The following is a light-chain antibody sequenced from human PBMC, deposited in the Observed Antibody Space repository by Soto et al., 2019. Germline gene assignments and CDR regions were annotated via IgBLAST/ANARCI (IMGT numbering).Light chain of an antibody. Sequence: DIQMTQSPSSLSASVGDRVTITCRASESINRHLNWYQQQPGKAPKLLIYAASSLQNGVPSRFRGGGSGTDFTLIITNLQPEDFATYYWQQSYTALSITFGQGTRLEIK. CDR2: AAS. J-gene: IGKJ5*01. V-gene: IGKV1-39*01. CDR3: QQSYTALSIT. CDR1: ESINRH.